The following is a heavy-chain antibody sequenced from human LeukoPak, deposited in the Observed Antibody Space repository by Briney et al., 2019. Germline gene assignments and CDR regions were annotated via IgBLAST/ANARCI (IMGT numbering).Heavy chain of an antibody. D-gene: IGHD3-22*01. Sequence: GGSLRLSCAASGFTFSSYAMSWVRQAPGKGLEWVSAISARGGSTYYADSVKGRFSISRDNSKNTLYLQMNSLRAEDTAVYYCAKDYYYDSSGYYSGLDDYWGQGTLVTVSS. V-gene: IGHV3-23*01. CDR3: AKDYYYDSSGYYSGLDDY. CDR2: ISARGGST. CDR1: GFTFSSYA. J-gene: IGHJ4*02.